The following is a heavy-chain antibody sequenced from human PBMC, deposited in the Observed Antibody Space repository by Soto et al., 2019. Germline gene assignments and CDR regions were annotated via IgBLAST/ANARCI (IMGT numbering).Heavy chain of an antibody. CDR3: AKAYSGSYPDFGH. Sequence: EVQLLESGGGLVQPGGSLRLSCAASGFTFTTYGMSWVRQTPGKGLEWVSSIGVNGGRTDYAASVKGRFAISRDNSKDTLYLQMNTLRTDDTAVYYCAKAYSGSYPDFGHWGQGVLVTVSS. CDR2: IGVNGGRT. D-gene: IGHD1-26*01. V-gene: IGHV3-23*01. J-gene: IGHJ4*02. CDR1: GFTFTTYG.